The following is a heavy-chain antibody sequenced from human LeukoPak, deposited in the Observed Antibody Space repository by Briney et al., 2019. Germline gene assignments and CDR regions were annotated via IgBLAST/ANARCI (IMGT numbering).Heavy chain of an antibody. Sequence: PSETLSLTCTVSGGSISSGSYYWSWIRQPAGKGLEWSGGIYTSGSTNYNPSLKSRVTISVDTSKNQFSLKLSSVTAADTAVYYCARFTAVAGTSGAFDIWGQGTMVTVSS. J-gene: IGHJ3*02. CDR3: ARFTAVAGTSGAFDI. CDR1: GGSISSGSYY. CDR2: IYTSGST. D-gene: IGHD6-19*01. V-gene: IGHV4-61*02.